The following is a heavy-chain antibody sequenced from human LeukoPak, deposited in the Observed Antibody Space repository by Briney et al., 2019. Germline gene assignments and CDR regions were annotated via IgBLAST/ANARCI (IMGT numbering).Heavy chain of an antibody. Sequence: LPGGSLRLSCAASGFTFSKYWMLWVCQAPGKGLESVSRINTDGTVTTYADSVKGRFTVSRDNADNTMFLQMNSVRDEDTAVYYCATKQWLAPPPDSWGQGTPVTVSS. CDR2: INTDGTVT. V-gene: IGHV3-74*01. J-gene: IGHJ4*02. CDR3: ATKQWLAPPPDS. CDR1: GFTFSKYW. D-gene: IGHD6-19*01.